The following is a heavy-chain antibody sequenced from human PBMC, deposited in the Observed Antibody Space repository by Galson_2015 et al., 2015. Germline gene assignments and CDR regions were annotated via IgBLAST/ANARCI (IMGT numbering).Heavy chain of an antibody. CDR2: INHSGST. V-gene: IGHV4-39*07. CDR1: GGSISSGGYY. Sequence: SETLSLTCTVSGGSISSGGYYWSWIRQPPGKGLEWIGEINHSGSTNYNPSLKSRVTISVDTSKNQFSLKLSSVTAADTAVYYCARGGDLGELSLRDWYFDLWGRGTLVTVSS. CDR3: ARGGDLGELSLRDWYFDL. J-gene: IGHJ2*01. D-gene: IGHD3-16*02.